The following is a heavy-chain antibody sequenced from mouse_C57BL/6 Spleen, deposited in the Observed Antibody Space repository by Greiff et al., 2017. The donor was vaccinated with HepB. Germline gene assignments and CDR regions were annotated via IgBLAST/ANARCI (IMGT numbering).Heavy chain of an antibody. CDR2: IYPGDGDT. J-gene: IGHJ2*01. V-gene: IGHV1-80*01. Sequence: VQLQQSGAELVKPGASVKISCKASGYAFSSYWMNWVKQRPGKGLEWIGQIYPGDGDTNYNGKFKGKATLTADKSSSTAYMQLSSPTSEDSAVYFCARSRGNYWYFDYWGQGTTLTVSS. CDR1: GYAFSSYW. D-gene: IGHD2-1*01. CDR3: ARSRGNYWYFDY.